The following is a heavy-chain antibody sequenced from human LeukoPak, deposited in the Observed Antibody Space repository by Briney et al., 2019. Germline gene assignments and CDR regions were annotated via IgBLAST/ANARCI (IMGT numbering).Heavy chain of an antibody. J-gene: IGHJ4*02. Sequence: ASVKVSCKASGYTFTSYDINWVRQATGQGLEWMGWMNPNSGNTGYAQKFQGRVTMTRNTSISTAYMELSSLRSEDTAVYYCAREVGGITIFGVVMRALDYWGQGTLVTVSS. D-gene: IGHD3-3*01. CDR2: MNPNSGNT. CDR1: GYTFTSYD. V-gene: IGHV1-8*01. CDR3: AREVGGITIFGVVMRALDY.